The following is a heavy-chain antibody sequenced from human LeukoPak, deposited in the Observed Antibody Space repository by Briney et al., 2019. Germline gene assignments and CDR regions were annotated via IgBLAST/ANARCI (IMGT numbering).Heavy chain of an antibody. CDR2: INPNSGGT. D-gene: IGHD3-22*01. Sequence: GASVKVSCKASGYTFTGYYMHWVRQAPGQGLEWMGWINPNSGGTSYAQKFQGRVTMTRDTSISTAYMELSRLRSDDTAVYYCARDHRPTYYYDSSGFDAFDIWGQGTMVTVSS. J-gene: IGHJ3*02. V-gene: IGHV1-2*02. CDR1: GYTFTGYY. CDR3: ARDHRPTYYYDSSGFDAFDI.